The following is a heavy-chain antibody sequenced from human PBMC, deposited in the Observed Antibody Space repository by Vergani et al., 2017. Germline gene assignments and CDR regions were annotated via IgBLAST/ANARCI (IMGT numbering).Heavy chain of an antibody. CDR1: GGSISSSSYY. J-gene: IGHJ5*02. D-gene: IGHD2-2*01. CDR3: ARHALSRYCSGTSCNGWFDP. Sequence: QLQLQESGPGLVKPSETLSLTCTVSGGSISSSSYYWGWIRQPPGKGLEWIGSIYYSGSTYYNPSLKSRVTISVDTSKNQFSRKLSSVTAADTAVYYCARHALSRYCSGTSCNGWFDPWGQGTLVTVSS. CDR2: IYYSGST. V-gene: IGHV4-39*01.